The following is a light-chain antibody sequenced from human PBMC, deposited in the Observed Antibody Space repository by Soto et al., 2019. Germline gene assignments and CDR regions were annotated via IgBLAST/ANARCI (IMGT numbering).Light chain of an antibody. CDR3: SSYSIRTAYL. Sequence: QSVLTQPASVSRSPGQSITISCTGTSSDVGGYDYVSWYQIHPGKAPKLMVFEVSNRPSGVSYRFSGSKSGNTASLTISGLQAEDEADYFCSSYSIRTAYLFGTGTKLTVL. J-gene: IGLJ1*01. CDR2: EVS. V-gene: IGLV2-14*01. CDR1: SSDVGGYDY.